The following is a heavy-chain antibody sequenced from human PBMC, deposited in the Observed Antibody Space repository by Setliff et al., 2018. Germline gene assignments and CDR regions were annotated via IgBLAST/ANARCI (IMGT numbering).Heavy chain of an antibody. J-gene: IGHJ4*02. CDR3: ATAISGWFNY. CDR2: IRNDGATT. CDR1: GFTFSSYN. Sequence: GESLKISCAASGFTFSSYNMDWVRQAPGKGLEWVSYIRNDGATTSYADSVKGRFTISRDNAKNSLYLQMNSLRAEDTAIYYCATAISGWFNYWGQGALVTVSS. V-gene: IGHV3-48*01. D-gene: IGHD6-19*01.